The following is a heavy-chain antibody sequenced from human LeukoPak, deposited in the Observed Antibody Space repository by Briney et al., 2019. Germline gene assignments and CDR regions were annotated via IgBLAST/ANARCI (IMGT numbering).Heavy chain of an antibody. CDR1: GFTFSSYA. CDR3: AREISQSSGWVDAFDI. Sequence: PGGSLRLSCAASGFTFSSYAISWVRQAPGQGLEWMGGIIPIFGTANYAQKFQGRVTITADESTSTAYMELSSLRSEDTAVYYCAREISQSSGWVDAFDIWGQGTMVTVSS. V-gene: IGHV1-69*01. J-gene: IGHJ3*02. CDR2: IIPIFGTA. D-gene: IGHD6-19*01.